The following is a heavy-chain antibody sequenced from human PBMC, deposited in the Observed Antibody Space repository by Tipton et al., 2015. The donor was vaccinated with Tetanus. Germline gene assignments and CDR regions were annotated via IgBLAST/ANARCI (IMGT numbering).Heavy chain of an antibody. Sequence: SLRLSCAASGFIFSSYGIHWVRQAPGKGLEWVSYISATSTYEYSAESLRGRFTVSRDNAKNSLYLQMNSLRVDDTAVYYCARESLHSSGWYGGNLDSWGQGTLVTVSS. V-gene: IGHV3-21*04. CDR3: ARESLHSSGWYGGNLDS. CDR1: GFIFSSYG. J-gene: IGHJ4*02. D-gene: IGHD6-13*01. CDR2: ISATSTYE.